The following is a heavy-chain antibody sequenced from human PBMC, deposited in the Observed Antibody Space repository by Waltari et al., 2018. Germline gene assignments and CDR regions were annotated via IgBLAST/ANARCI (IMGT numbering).Heavy chain of an antibody. Sequence: EVQLLESGGDLVQPGGSLRFPCAASGFSFSHYPMAWVRQAPGKGLEWVSTMTADGRSRNYADSVKGRFTISRDNSQNTLDLQMNTLRAEDTAVYFCAKADFGDPFWYFDLWGRGTLVTV. J-gene: IGHJ2*01. CDR2: MTADGRSR. V-gene: IGHV3-23*01. D-gene: IGHD4-17*01. CDR3: AKADFGDPFWYFDL. CDR1: GFSFSHYP.